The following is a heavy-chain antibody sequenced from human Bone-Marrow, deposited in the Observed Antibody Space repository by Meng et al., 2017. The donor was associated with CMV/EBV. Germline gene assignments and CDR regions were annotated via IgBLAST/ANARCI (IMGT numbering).Heavy chain of an antibody. D-gene: IGHD1-26*01. J-gene: IGHJ4*02. Sequence: GGSLRLSCVGSGFIFTTYTMNWVRQAPGKGLQWVASISTTSADKFYTDSLKGRFTISRDNAKNSLYLQMNSLRAEDTALYYCARASQWGVGAADDWGQGTLVTVSS. CDR3: ARASQWGVGAADD. V-gene: IGHV3-21*01. CDR2: ISTTSADK. CDR1: GFIFTTYT.